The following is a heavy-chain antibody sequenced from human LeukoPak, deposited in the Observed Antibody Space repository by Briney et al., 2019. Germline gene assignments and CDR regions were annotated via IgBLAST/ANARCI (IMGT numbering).Heavy chain of an antibody. J-gene: IGHJ4*02. CDR2: IYHSGST. CDR3: ARYPVVIAGGDY. D-gene: IGHD2-21*01. CDR1: GYSISSGSY. Sequence: SETLSLTCTVSGYSISSGSYWGWFRQPPGKGLEWIGSIYHSGSTYYNPSLKSRVTISVDTSKNQFSLKLSSVTAADTAVYYCARYPVVIAGGDYWGQGTLVTVSS. V-gene: IGHV4-38-2*02.